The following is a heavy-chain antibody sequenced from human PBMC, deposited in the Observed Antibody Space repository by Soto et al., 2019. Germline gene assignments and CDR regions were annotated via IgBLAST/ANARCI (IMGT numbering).Heavy chain of an antibody. CDR2: ISGSGGIT. D-gene: IGHD6-19*01. J-gene: IGHJ4*01. V-gene: IGHV3-23*01. CDR3: AKDGGRAVAANFDL. Sequence: GSLRLSCAASEFTFSSYAMAWVRQAPGKGLEWVSIISGSGGITYLADSVKGRFTISRDNPKNTLHLQMNTLRAEDTAIYYCAKDGGRAVAANFDLWGHGTLVTVSS. CDR1: EFTFSSYA.